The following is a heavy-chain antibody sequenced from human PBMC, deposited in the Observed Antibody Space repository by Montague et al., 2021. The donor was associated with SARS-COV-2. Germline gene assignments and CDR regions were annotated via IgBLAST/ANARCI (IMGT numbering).Heavy chain of an antibody. D-gene: IGHD2-21*02. CDR1: GFTFTTHW. CDR3: TALRRTAPFDY. J-gene: IGHJ4*02. V-gene: IGHV3-7*01. CDR2: INGDGSQK. Sequence: SLRLSCAASGFTFTTHWMNWVRQAPGKGLEWVADINGDGSQKYYIDSMKGRFTISRDNARNSLFLQMTGLRAEDTAVYYCTALRRTAPFDYWGQGTLVTVSS.